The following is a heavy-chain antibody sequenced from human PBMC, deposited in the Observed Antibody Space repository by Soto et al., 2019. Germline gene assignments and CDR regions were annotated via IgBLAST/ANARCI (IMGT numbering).Heavy chain of an antibody. CDR3: ATHLRAVAGYLHGMDV. J-gene: IGHJ6*02. V-gene: IGHV3-30*03. D-gene: IGHD6-19*01. CDR2: ISHDGSNK. Sequence: QVQLVESGGGVVQPGRSLRLSCAASGFTFSSYGMHWVRQAPGKGLEWVAVISHDGSNKYFADSVKGRFTISRDNSQNTLYLQMNSLRAEETAVYYCATHLRAVAGYLHGMDVWGQGTTVTVSS. CDR1: GFTFSSYG.